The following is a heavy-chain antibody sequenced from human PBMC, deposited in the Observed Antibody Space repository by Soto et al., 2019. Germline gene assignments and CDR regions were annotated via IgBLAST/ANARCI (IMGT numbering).Heavy chain of an antibody. CDR2: IYPGDSDT. CDR3: ARHAPGHYFLGSYGYTPYYFDY. CDR1: GYSFTSYR. Sequence: GASLKISCQGSGYSFTSYRLGWVRQMPGKGLEWIGIIYPGDSDTRYSPSFQGQVTISADKSISTAYLQWSSLKASDTAMYYCARHAPGHYFLGSYGYTPYYFDYGAQGSLVIASS. D-gene: IGHD3-16*01. J-gene: IGHJ4*02. V-gene: IGHV5-51*01.